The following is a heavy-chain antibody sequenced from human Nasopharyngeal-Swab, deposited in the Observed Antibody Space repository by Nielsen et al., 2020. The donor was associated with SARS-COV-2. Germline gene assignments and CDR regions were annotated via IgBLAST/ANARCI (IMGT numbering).Heavy chain of an antibody. CDR1: GYTFTSYD. Sequence: ASVKVSCKASGYTFTSYDINWVRQATGQGLEWMGWMNPNSGNTGYAQKFQGRVTMTRNTSISTAYMELSSLRSEDTAVYYCARDPRGPLAGGPFFDYWGQGTLVTVSS. D-gene: IGHD3-10*01. CDR3: ARDPRGPLAGGPFFDY. V-gene: IGHV1-8*01. CDR2: MNPNSGNT. J-gene: IGHJ4*02.